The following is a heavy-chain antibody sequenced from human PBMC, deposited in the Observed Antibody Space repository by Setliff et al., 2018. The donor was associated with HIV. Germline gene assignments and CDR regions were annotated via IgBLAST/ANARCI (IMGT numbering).Heavy chain of an antibody. J-gene: IGHJ6*02. Sequence: GASVKVSCKASGYTFTGYYMHWVRQAPGQGLEWMGWINPNSGGTNYAQKLQGRVTMTRDTSISTAYMELSRLRSDDTAVYYCARDLDIVVVVAATEYGMDVWGQGTTVTVS. D-gene: IGHD2-15*01. CDR3: ARDLDIVVVVAATEYGMDV. V-gene: IGHV1-2*02. CDR1: GYTFTGYY. CDR2: INPNSGGT.